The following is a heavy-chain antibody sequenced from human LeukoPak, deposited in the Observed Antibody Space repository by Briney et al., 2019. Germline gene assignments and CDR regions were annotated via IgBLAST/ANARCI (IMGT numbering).Heavy chain of an antibody. J-gene: IGHJ4*02. CDR2: ISYSGSP. D-gene: IGHD3-10*01. CDR3: ARHNLRADYFDY. V-gene: IGHV4-39*01. CDR1: GGSISSRSYY. Sequence: SETLSLTCTVSGGSISSRSYYWGWIRQPPGKGLKWIGSISYSGSPYYNSSLKSRVTISVDTSKNHFSLKLTSVTAPDTAVYYCARHNLRADYFDYWGQGSLVTVSS.